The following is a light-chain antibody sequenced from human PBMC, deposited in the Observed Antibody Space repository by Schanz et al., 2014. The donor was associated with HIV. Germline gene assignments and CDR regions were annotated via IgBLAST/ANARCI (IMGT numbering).Light chain of an antibody. Sequence: QSALTQPPSASGSPGQSVTISCTGTSSDLGAYNYVSWYQHHPGKAPKLMIYEGTKRPSGVPDRFSGSKSGTSASLAISRLQSEDEATYYCAAWDDSLKGVVFGGGTKLTVL. CDR2: EGT. V-gene: IGLV2-8*01. CDR3: AAWDDSLKGVV. CDR1: SSDLGAYNY. J-gene: IGLJ2*01.